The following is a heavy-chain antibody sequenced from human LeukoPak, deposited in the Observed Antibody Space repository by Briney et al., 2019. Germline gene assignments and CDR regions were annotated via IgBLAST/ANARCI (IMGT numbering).Heavy chain of an antibody. Sequence: GGSLRLSCAASGFTFSSYSMNWVRQAPGKGLEWVSSISSSSSYIYYADSVKGRFTISRDNAKNSLYLQMNSLRAEDTAVYYCARGEGSGSYYFYYYYYYMDVWGKGTTVTVSS. V-gene: IGHV3-21*01. CDR2: ISSSSSYI. CDR1: GFTFSSYS. D-gene: IGHD3-10*01. J-gene: IGHJ6*03. CDR3: ARGEGSGSYYFYYYYYYMDV.